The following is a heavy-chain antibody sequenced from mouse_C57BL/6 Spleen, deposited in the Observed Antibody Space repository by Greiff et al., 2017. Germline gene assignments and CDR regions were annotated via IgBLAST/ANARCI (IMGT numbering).Heavy chain of an antibody. J-gene: IGHJ4*01. V-gene: IGHV5-17*01. CDR2: ISSGSSTL. CDR3: AAYYSNYDYAMDY. Sequence: EVKLVESGGGLVKPGGSLKLSCAASGFTFSDYGMHWVRQAPEKGLEWVAYISSGSSTLYYADTVKGRFTISRDNAKNTLFLQMTSLRSEDTAMYYCAAYYSNYDYAMDYWGQGTSVTVSS. CDR1: GFTFSDYG. D-gene: IGHD2-5*01.